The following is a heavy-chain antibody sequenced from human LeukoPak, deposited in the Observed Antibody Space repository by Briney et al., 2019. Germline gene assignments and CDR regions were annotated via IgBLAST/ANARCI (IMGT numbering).Heavy chain of an antibody. D-gene: IGHD2/OR15-2a*01. Sequence: ASVKVSCKASGYTFTSYGISWVRQAPGQGLEWMGWISAYNGNTNYAQKLQGRVTMTTDTSTSTAYMELRSLRSDDTAVYYCARDSRPFGNGLYNWFDPWGRGTLVTVSS. J-gene: IGHJ5*02. CDR1: GYTFTSYG. CDR2: ISAYNGNT. V-gene: IGHV1-18*01. CDR3: ARDSRPFGNGLYNWFDP.